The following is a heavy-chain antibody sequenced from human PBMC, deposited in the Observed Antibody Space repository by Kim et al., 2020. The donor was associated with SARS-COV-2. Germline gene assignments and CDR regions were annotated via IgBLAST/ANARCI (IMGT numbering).Heavy chain of an antibody. D-gene: IGHD3-10*01. Sequence: SVKVSCMASGGTFSSYAISWVRQAPGQGLEWMGGIIPIFGTANYAQKFQGRVTITADESTSTAYMELSSLRSEDTAVYYCARVMFRGEMATYYYYYYGMDVWGQGTTVTVSS. CDR2: IIPIFGTA. J-gene: IGHJ6*02. CDR3: ARVMFRGEMATYYYYYYGMDV. V-gene: IGHV1-69*13. CDR1: GGTFSSYA.